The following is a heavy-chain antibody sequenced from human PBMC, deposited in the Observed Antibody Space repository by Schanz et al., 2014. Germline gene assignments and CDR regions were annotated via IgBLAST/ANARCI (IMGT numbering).Heavy chain of an antibody. J-gene: IGHJ6*02. CDR1: GFTFSNFA. CDR2: ISYDGSHK. V-gene: IGHV3-30*04. Sequence: QVQLVESGGGVVQPGRSLRLSCAASGFTFSNFAIHWVRQAPGKGLEWVAVISYDGSHKDYADFVKGRFTISRDNSKNTLYLQMNSLRAEDTAVYYCARDRQQLVGRIGYYYGMDVWGPGTTVTVSS. CDR3: ARDRQQLVGRIGYYYGMDV. D-gene: IGHD6-13*01.